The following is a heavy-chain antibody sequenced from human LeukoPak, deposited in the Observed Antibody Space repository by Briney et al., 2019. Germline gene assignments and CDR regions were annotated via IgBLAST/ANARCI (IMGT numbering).Heavy chain of an antibody. Sequence: GGSLRLSCAASGFTFSSYSMNWVRQAPGKGQKWVSAIIGSGLTTYYADSVKGRFTISRDNSKNTLYLQMNSLRAEDTAVYYCAKDLSPGPDWGQGTLVTVSS. V-gene: IGHV3-23*01. CDR1: GFTFSSYS. J-gene: IGHJ4*02. CDR3: AKDLSPGPD. CDR2: IIGSGLTT.